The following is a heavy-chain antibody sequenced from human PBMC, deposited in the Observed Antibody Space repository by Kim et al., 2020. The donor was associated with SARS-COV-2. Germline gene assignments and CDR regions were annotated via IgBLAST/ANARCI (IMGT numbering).Heavy chain of an antibody. J-gene: IGHJ6*03. V-gene: IGHV4-59*08. D-gene: IGHD1-26*01. Sequence: TSRVTVSVDTSKNQFSLKLSSVTAADTAVYYCAGLRRELGGEDYYYYMDVWGKGTTVTVSS. CDR3: AGLRRELGGEDYYYYMDV.